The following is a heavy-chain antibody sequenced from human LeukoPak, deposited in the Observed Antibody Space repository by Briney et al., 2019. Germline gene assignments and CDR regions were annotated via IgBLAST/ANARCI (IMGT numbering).Heavy chain of an antibody. J-gene: IGHJ6*02. V-gene: IGHV4-31*03. CDR1: GGSISSGGYY. D-gene: IGHD4-17*01. CDR3: ARGAVTTNYYYYGMDV. Sequence: PSQTLSLTCTVSGGSISSGGYYWSWIRQHPGKGLEWIGYIYYSGSTYYNPSLKSRVTISVDTSKNQFSLKLSSVTAADTAVYYCARGAVTTNYYYYGMDVWGQGTTVTVSS. CDR2: IYYSGST.